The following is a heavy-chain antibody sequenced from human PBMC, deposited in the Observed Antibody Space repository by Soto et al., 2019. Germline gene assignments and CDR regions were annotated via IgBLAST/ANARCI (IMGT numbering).Heavy chain of an antibody. D-gene: IGHD2-15*01. CDR1: GGSISSGDYY. J-gene: IGHJ4*02. CDR2: IYYSGST. Sequence: PSETLSLTCTVSGGSISSGDYYWSWIRQPPGKGLEWIGYIYYSGSTYYNPSLKSRVTISVDGSKNQFSLKLSSVTAADTAVYYCARDQVYCSGGSCHSLLDYRGQGSLVIVSS. V-gene: IGHV4-30-4*01. CDR3: ARDQVYCSGGSCHSLLDY.